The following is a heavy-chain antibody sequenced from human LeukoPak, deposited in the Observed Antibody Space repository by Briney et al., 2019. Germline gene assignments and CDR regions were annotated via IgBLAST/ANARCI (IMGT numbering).Heavy chain of an antibody. Sequence: SETLSLTCTVSGGSISSSSYYWGWIRQPLWEGPEWLGTIFYTGTTYDNPSLKSRVTMSVDTSKNQLSLKPNSVTAADTAVYYCARLSASYCGTVDYWGQGTLVTVSS. CDR2: IFYTGTT. J-gene: IGHJ4*02. CDR1: GGSISSSSYY. CDR3: ARLSASYCGTVDY. D-gene: IGHD1-26*01. V-gene: IGHV4-39*01.